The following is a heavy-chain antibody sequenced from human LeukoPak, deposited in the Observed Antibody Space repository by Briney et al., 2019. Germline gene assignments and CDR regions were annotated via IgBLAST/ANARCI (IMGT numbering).Heavy chain of an antibody. CDR2: IYYSGST. Sequence: SETLSLTCTVSGGSISSGGYYWSWIRQHPGKGLEWIGYIYYSGSTYYNPSLKSRVTISVDTSKNQFSLKLSSVTAVDTAVYYCARAAFIVVVVAAPDAFDIWGQGTMVTVSS. D-gene: IGHD2-15*01. CDR1: GGSISSGGYY. V-gene: IGHV4-31*03. J-gene: IGHJ3*02. CDR3: ARAAFIVVVVAAPDAFDI.